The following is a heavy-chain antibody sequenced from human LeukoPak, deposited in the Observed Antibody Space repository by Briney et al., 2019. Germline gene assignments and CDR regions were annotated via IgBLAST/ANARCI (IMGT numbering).Heavy chain of an antibody. J-gene: IGHJ4*02. CDR1: GFTFDDYG. D-gene: IGHD3-22*01. V-gene: IGHV3-20*04. CDR2: INWNGGST. Sequence: GGSLRLSCAASGFTFDDYGMSWVRQAPGKGLEWVSGINWNGGSTGYADSVKGRFTISRDNAKNSLYLQMNSLRAEDTALYYCARQNYYDSSGYLDYWGQGTLVTVSS. CDR3: ARQNYYDSSGYLDY.